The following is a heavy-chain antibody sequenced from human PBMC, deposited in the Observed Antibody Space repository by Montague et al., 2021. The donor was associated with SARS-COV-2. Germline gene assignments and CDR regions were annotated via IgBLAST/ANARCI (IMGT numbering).Heavy chain of an antibody. J-gene: IGHJ3*02. V-gene: IGHV3-72*01. D-gene: IGHD5-12*01. Sequence: SLRLSCAASGFTFSGHDMDWVRQAPGGGLEWVGRSRNKYKSYTXXXAXXXKGXFTISRDDSKDSLYLQMNGLKTEDTAIYYCARFGYSAYDYGAFDIWGQGTMVTVSS. CDR3: ARFGYSAYDYGAFDI. CDR1: GFTFSGHD. CDR2: SRNKYKSYTX.